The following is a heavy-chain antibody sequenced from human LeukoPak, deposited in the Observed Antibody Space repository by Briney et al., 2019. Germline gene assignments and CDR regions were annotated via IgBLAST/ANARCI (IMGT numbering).Heavy chain of an antibody. D-gene: IGHD6-13*01. Sequence: SETLSLTCTVSGYSISSGYYWGWIRQPPGKGLEWIGSIYHSGSTYYNPSLKSRVTISVDTSKNQFSLKLSSVTAADTAVYYCARQSTIAAAGSIYGIDPWGQGTLVTVSS. V-gene: IGHV4-38-2*02. CDR2: IYHSGST. CDR1: GYSISSGYY. CDR3: ARQSTIAAAGSIYGIDP. J-gene: IGHJ5*02.